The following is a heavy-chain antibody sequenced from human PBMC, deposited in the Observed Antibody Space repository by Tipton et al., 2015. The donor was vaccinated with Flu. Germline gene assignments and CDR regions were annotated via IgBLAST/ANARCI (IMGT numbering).Heavy chain of an antibody. CDR3: ARARGYCSGGHCYSYYFDY. D-gene: IGHD2-15*01. CDR1: GGSISNYY. CDR2: VYNIGNT. J-gene: IGHJ4*02. Sequence: TLSLTCTVSGGSISNYYWSWIRQPPGKALEWIGYVYNIGNTNYNPSLKSRVTISVDTSNNQLSLKLSSVTAADTAVYYCARARGYCSGGHCYSYYFDYWGQGTLVTVSS. V-gene: IGHV4-59*12.